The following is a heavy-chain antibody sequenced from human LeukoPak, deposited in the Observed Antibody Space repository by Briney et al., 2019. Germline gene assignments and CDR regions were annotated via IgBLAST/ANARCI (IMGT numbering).Heavy chain of an antibody. J-gene: IGHJ4*02. CDR1: FXGXY. CDR2: INPNSGGT. CDR3: AXXXXXXXXXXXXXXEXXXXY. Sequence: FXGXYMHWVRQAPGQGXEWXGWINPNSGGTNYAQKFQGRVTMTRDTSISTAYMELSRLRSDDTAVYYCAXXXXXXXXXXXXXXEXXXXYWGQGXLXTVSS. V-gene: IGHV1-2*02.